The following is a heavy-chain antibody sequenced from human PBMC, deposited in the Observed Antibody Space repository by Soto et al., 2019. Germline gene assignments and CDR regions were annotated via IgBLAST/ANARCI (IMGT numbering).Heavy chain of an antibody. J-gene: IGHJ6*02. CDR1: GFTFSSYW. D-gene: IGHD3-3*01. CDR3: ARDTGETHYDFWSGYWNGMDV. Sequence: GGSLRLSCAASGFTFSSYWMTWVRQAPGKGLEWVANIKQDGSEKYYVDSVKGRFTISRDNAKNSLYLQMNSLRAEDTAVYYCARDTGETHYDFWSGYWNGMDVWGQGTTVTVS. CDR2: IKQDGSEK. V-gene: IGHV3-7*05.